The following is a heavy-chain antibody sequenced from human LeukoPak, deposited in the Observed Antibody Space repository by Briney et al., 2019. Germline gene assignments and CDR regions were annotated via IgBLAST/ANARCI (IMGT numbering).Heavy chain of an antibody. Sequence: SVKVSCKASGGTFSSYGISWARQAPGQGLEWMGGIIPILGTAKYAQKFQGRDTITADESTSTAYMELSSLRSEDTAVYYCARDALDCTNGVCYILGFDYWGQGTLVTVSS. V-gene: IGHV1-69*13. J-gene: IGHJ4*02. D-gene: IGHD2-8*01. CDR1: GGTFSSYG. CDR3: ARDALDCTNGVCYILGFDY. CDR2: IIPILGTA.